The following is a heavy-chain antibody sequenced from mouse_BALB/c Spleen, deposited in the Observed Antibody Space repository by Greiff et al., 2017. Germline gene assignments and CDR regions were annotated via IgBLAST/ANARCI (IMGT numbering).Heavy chain of an antibody. D-gene: IGHD2-4*01. CDR2: INSNGGST. V-gene: IGHV5-6-3*01. CDR3: ARERGYDYDWFAY. J-gene: IGHJ3*01. Sequence: EVQGVESGGGLVQPGGSLKLSCAASGFTFSSYGMSWVRQTPDKRLELVATINSNGGSTYYPDSVKGRFTISRDNAKNTLYLQMSSLKSEDTAMYYCARERGYDYDWFAYWGQGTLVTVSA. CDR1: GFTFSSYG.